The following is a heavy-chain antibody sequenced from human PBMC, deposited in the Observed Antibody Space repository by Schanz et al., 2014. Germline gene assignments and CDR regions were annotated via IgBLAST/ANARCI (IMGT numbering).Heavy chain of an antibody. Sequence: QVQLVESGGGMVQPGRSLRLSCAASGFTLSRYTMHWVRQAPGKGLEWVAVISYDGSNQYYTDSVKGRFTVSRDNSKNTVYLQMNSLRAEDTAVYYCAKEESPPSLVDYWGQGTLVTVSS. CDR3: AKEESPPSLVDY. CDR1: GFTLSRYT. V-gene: IGHV3-30*04. CDR2: ISYDGSNQ. J-gene: IGHJ4*02.